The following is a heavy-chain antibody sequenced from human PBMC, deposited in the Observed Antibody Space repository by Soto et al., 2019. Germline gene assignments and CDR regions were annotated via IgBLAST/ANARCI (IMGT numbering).Heavy chain of an antibody. CDR2: INHSGST. J-gene: IGHJ5*02. CDR3: AREGGKYYPFDP. Sequence: PSKALYLSCAVYEGSCNGYYWTWIRQSPGKGLEWIGEINHSGSTNYNPSLKSRVTISLDTSKKQFSLKLRSVTAADKAGYYCAREGGKYYPFDPWGQGTLVAV. CDR1: EGSCNGYY. V-gene: IGHV4-34*01. D-gene: IGHD1-26*01.